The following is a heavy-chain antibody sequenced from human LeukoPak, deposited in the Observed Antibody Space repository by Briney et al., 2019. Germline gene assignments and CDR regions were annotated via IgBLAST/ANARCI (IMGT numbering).Heavy chain of an antibody. D-gene: IGHD1-1*01. Sequence: GESLKISCKGSEYRFTNYWIGWVRQMPGKGLEWMGIIWPGDSNTRYSPSFQGQVTISADKSISTAYLQWCSLKASDTAMYYCARRPAASSNWDSWGQGTLVTVSS. V-gene: IGHV5-51*01. CDR3: ARRPAASSNWDS. J-gene: IGHJ4*02. CDR1: EYRFTNYW. CDR2: IWPGDSNT.